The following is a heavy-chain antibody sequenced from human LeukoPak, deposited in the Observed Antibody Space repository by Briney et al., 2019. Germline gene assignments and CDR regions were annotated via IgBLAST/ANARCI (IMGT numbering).Heavy chain of an antibody. J-gene: IGHJ4*02. D-gene: IGHD2-15*01. CDR2: ISAYNGNT. Sequence: ASVKVSCKASGYTFTSYGISWVRQAPGQGLEWMGWISAYNGNTNYAQKLQGRVTMTTDASTSTAYMELRSLRSDDTAVYYCAREYCSGGSCYKGGIDYWGQGTLVTVSS. V-gene: IGHV1-18*01. CDR3: AREYCSGGSCYKGGIDY. CDR1: GYTFTSYG.